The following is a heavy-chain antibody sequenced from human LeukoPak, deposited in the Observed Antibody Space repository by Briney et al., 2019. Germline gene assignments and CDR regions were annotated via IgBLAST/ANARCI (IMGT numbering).Heavy chain of an antibody. CDR2: IYYSGST. D-gene: IGHD4-17*01. CDR3: ARTTVYGVSYFDY. V-gene: IGHV4-59*08. CDR1: GGSISNYY. J-gene: IGHJ4*02. Sequence: SETLSLTCTVLGGSISNYYWSWIRQPAGKGLEWIGYIYYSGSTNYNPSLKSRVTISVETSKNQFSLKLSSVTAADTAVYYCARTTVYGVSYFDYWGQGTLVTVSS.